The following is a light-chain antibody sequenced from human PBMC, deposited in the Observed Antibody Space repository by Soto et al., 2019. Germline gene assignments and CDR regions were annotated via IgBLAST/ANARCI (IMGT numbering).Light chain of an antibody. CDR1: SSDVGGHNL. CDR2: DVS. CDR3: SSYTSISTWV. J-gene: IGLJ3*02. Sequence: QSVLTQPASVSGSPGQSITISCAGTSSDVGGHNLVSWYQHYPGKAPKLMIYDVSNRPSGVSNRFSGSKSGNTASLTISALQAEDEADYYCSSYTSISTWVFGGGTKVTVL. V-gene: IGLV2-14*03.